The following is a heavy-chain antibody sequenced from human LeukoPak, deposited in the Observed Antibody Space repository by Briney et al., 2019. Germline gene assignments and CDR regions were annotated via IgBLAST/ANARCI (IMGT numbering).Heavy chain of an antibody. Sequence: ASVKVSCKASGYTFTSYYMHWVRRAPGQGLEWMGIINPSGGSTSYAQKFQGRVTMTRDTSTSTVYMELSRLRSEDTAVYYCAREYDYGDYGGVPGMDVWGQGTTVTVSS. CDR3: AREYDYGDYGGVPGMDV. CDR1: GYTFTSYY. CDR2: INPSGGST. V-gene: IGHV1-46*01. D-gene: IGHD4-17*01. J-gene: IGHJ6*02.